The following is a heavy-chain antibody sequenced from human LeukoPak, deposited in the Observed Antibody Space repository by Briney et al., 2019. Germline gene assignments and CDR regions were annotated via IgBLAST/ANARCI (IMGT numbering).Heavy chain of an antibody. CDR2: ILYDGSTK. CDR3: AKDGATWKQACFEF. J-gene: IGHJ4*02. Sequence: GGSLRLSCAASGFTFSSYGMHWVRQAPGKGLEWVAVILYDGSTKYYADSVEGRFTISRDNSKNALYLQMNSLRAEDTAVYYCAKDGATWKQACFEFWGQGTLVTVSS. V-gene: IGHV3-30*02. D-gene: IGHD5-18*01. CDR1: GFTFSSYG.